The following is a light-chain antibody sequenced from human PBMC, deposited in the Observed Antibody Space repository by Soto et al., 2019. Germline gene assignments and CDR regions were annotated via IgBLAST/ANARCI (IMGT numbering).Light chain of an antibody. CDR3: QKYNFAPRT. Sequence: DIEMTQSPSSLSASVGDRVTITCRASQGISNYLAWYQQRPGKVPKLLIYAASTLETGVPSRFSGSGSGTDFTLTISSLQTEDFATYYCQKYNFAPRTFGQGTKVEIK. J-gene: IGKJ1*01. V-gene: IGKV1-27*01. CDR1: QGISNY. CDR2: AAS.